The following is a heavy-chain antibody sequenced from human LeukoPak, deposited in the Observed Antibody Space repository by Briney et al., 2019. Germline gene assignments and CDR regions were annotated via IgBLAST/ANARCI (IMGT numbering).Heavy chain of an antibody. CDR3: ASLTAAGSWDYGMDV. CDR1: GYSFTSYW. V-gene: IGHV5-51*01. D-gene: IGHD6-13*01. Sequence: GESLKISCKGSGYSFTSYWIGWVRQMPGKGLEWMGIIYPGDSDTRYSPSFQGQVTISADKSMSTAYLQWSSLKASDTAMYYCASLTAAGSWDYGMDVWGQGTTVTVSS. CDR2: IYPGDSDT. J-gene: IGHJ6*02.